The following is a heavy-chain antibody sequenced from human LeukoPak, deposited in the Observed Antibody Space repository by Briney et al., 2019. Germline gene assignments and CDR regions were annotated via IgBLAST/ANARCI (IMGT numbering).Heavy chain of an antibody. CDR2: IYYSGST. CDR3: SAGQLGWFDP. Sequence: PSETLSLTCTVSGGSISSSSYYWGWIRQPPGKGLEWIGSIYYSGSTYYNPSLKSRVTISVDTSKNQFSLKLSSVTAADTAVYYCSAGQLGWFDPWGQGTLVTVSS. CDR1: GGSISSSSYY. J-gene: IGHJ5*02. V-gene: IGHV4-39*07. D-gene: IGHD6-6*01.